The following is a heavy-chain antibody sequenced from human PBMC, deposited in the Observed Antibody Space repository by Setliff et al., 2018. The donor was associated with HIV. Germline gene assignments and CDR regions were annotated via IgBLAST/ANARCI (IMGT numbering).Heavy chain of an antibody. D-gene: IGHD6-6*01. V-gene: IGHV4-34*01. J-gene: IGHJ3*02. CDR1: GGSFSGYY. CDR3: VRRSRSYSSSPFQGGAFDI. Sequence: SETLSLTCAVYGGSFSGYYWSWIRQPPGKGLEWIGEINQSGSTNYNPSLKSRVTISVDTSKNQFSLKLNSMTAADTGVYYCVRRSRSYSSSPFQGGAFDIWGQGTMVTVSS. CDR2: INQSGST.